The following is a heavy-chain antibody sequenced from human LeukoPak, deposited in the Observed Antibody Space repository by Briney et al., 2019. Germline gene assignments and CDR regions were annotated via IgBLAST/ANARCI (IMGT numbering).Heavy chain of an antibody. D-gene: IGHD3-9*01. CDR1: GFTFSSYG. CDR2: ISYDGSNK. J-gene: IGHJ4*02. CDR3: ARDSLVIDY. V-gene: IGHV3-30*03. Sequence: PGRSLRLSCAASGFTFSSYGMHWVRQAPGKGLEWVAVISYDGSNKYYADSVKGRFTISRDNSKNTLYLQMNSLRAEDTAVYYCARDSLVIDYWGQGTLVTVSS.